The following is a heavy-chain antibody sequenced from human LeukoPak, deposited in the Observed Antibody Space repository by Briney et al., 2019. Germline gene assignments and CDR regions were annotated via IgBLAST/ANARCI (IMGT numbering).Heavy chain of an antibody. J-gene: IGHJ4*02. D-gene: IGHD4-23*01. CDR3: AREGSAATVVRQAYFDY. V-gene: IGHV3-21*01. Sequence: GGSLRLSCAASGFTFSSYSMNWVRQAPGKGLEWVSSISSSSSYIYYADSVKGRFTISRDNAKNSLYLQMNSLRAEDTAVYYCAREGSAATVVRQAYFDYWGQGTLVTVSS. CDR1: GFTFSSYS. CDR2: ISSSSSYI.